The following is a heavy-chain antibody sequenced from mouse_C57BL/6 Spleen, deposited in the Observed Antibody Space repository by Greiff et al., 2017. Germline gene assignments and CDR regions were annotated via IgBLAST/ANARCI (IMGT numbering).Heavy chain of an antibody. V-gene: IGHV1-42*01. J-gene: IGHJ1*03. CDR3: ARGMDGNYVVYFDV. D-gene: IGHD2-1*01. CDR2: INPSTGGT. Sequence: EVKLQESGPELVKPGASVKISCKASGYSFTGYYMNWVKQSPEKSLEWIGEINPSTGGTTYNQKFKAKATLTVDKSSSTAYMQLKSLTSEDSAVYYCARGMDGNYVVYFDVWGTGTTVTVSS. CDR1: GYSFTGYY.